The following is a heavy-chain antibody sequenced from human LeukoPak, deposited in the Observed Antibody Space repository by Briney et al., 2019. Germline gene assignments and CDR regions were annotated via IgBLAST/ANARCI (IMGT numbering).Heavy chain of an antibody. Sequence: SETLSLTCAVYGGSFSGYYWSWIRQPPGKGLEWIGEINHSGSTNYNPSLKSRVTISVDTSKNQFSLKLSSVTAADTAVYYCARGPNYGAYTNDYYYYYMDVWGKGTTVTVSS. J-gene: IGHJ6*03. V-gene: IGHV4-34*01. D-gene: IGHD4-17*01. CDR1: GGSFSGYY. CDR2: INHSGST. CDR3: ARGPNYGAYTNDYYYYYMDV.